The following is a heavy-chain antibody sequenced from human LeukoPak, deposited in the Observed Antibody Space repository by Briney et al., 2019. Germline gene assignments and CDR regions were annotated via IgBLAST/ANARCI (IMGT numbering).Heavy chain of an antibody. V-gene: IGHV3-53*01. J-gene: IGHJ4*02. Sequence: GGSLRLSCAASGXSVSSNYXXWXXXAXGXGLEWVXXIYSGGSTYYADSVKGRFTISRDNSKNTLYLQMNSLRAEDTAVYYCARASSHCSSTSCYIGYWGQGTLVTVSS. CDR1: GXSVSSNY. CDR2: IYSGGST. D-gene: IGHD2-2*01. CDR3: ARASSHCSSTSCYIGY.